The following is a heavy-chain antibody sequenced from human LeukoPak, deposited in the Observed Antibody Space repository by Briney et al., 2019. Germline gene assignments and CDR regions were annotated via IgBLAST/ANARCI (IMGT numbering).Heavy chain of an antibody. CDR3: ASMRVWRPIFY. D-gene: IGHD2-8*01. J-gene: IGHJ4*02. CDR1: GYSFTSYW. CDR2: IYPGDSDN. Sequence: GKFLKTSCRGPGYSFTSYWIGWVRQLPGKGLEWMGIIYPGDSDNRYSPSFQGQVTISADKSSSTAYLQWSSLKASDTAMYNGASMRVWRPIFYCGQGTLVTVSS. V-gene: IGHV5-51*01.